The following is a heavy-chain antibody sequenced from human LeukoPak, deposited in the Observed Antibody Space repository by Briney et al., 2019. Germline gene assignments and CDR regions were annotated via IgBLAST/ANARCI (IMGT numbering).Heavy chain of an antibody. D-gene: IGHD3-16*01. CDR3: ARDMIILQS. CDR2: IKQDGSEK. CDR1: GFSFSNYW. J-gene: IGHJ5*02. V-gene: IGHV3-7*04. Sequence: GGSLRLSCSASGFSFSNYWMTWVRQAPGKGLEWVANIKQDGSEKYYVDSVKGRFTISRDNAKKSLYLQMNSLRAEDTAVYFCARDMIILQSWGQGTLVTVSS.